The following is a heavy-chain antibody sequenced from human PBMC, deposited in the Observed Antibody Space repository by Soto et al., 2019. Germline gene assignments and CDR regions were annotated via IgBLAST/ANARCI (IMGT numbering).Heavy chain of an antibody. CDR1: GYTFTSYG. Sequence: VASVKVSCKASGYTFTSYGISWVRQAPGQGLEWMGWISAYNGNTNYAQKLQGRVTMTTDTSTSTAYMELRSLRSDDTAVYYCARDPGRFLEWESYYYYMDVWGKGTTVTVAS. V-gene: IGHV1-18*01. D-gene: IGHD3-3*01. CDR3: ARDPGRFLEWESYYYYMDV. J-gene: IGHJ6*03. CDR2: ISAYNGNT.